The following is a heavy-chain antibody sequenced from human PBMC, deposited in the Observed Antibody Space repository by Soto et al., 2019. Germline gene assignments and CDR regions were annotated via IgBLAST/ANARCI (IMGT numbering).Heavy chain of an antibody. CDR1: GFSLSTSGVG. CDR3: APRRYSRGWFDY. V-gene: IGHV2-5*02. CDR2: IYWDDHK. Sequence: QITLKESGPTLAKPTQTLTLTCTFSGFSLSTSGVGVGWIRQPPGKALEWLALIYWDDHKRYSPSLKSRLTITQHSSKHQLVLTMTNMDPVDTATYYCAPRRYSRGWFDYWGQGTLVTVSS. J-gene: IGHJ4*02. D-gene: IGHD6-19*01.